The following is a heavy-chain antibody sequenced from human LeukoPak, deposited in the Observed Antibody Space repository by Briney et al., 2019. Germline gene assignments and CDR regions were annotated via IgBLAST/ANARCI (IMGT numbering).Heavy chain of an antibody. J-gene: IGHJ4*02. V-gene: IGHV4-61*02. Sequence: SETLSLTCTVSGGPINSGDYFWTWIRQPAGKGLEWIGRISTSGSTMYNPSLKSRLTISVDTSKTQFSLKLSSVTAADTAVYYCARETHRDGSFDYWGQGTLVTVSS. CDR3: ARETHRDGSFDY. CDR1: GGPINSGDYF. CDR2: ISTSGST. D-gene: IGHD5-24*01.